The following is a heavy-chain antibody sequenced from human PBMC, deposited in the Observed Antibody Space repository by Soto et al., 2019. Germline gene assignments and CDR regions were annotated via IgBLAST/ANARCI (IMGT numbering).Heavy chain of an antibody. J-gene: IGHJ6*02. Sequence: EVQLLESGGGLVQPGGSLRLSCAASGFTFSSYAMSWVRQAPGKGLEWVSAISGSGGSTYYADSVKGRFTIARDNSKNTVYLQMHSLRAEDTAVYYCAKDGWRGYCSGGSCYSPFYYCYGMDVWGQGTTVTVSS. CDR2: ISGSGGST. CDR3: AKDGWRGYCSGGSCYSPFYYCYGMDV. V-gene: IGHV3-23*01. D-gene: IGHD2-15*01. CDR1: GFTFSSYA.